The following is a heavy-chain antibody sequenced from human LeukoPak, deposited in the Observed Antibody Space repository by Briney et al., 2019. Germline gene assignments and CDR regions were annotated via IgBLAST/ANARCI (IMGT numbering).Heavy chain of an antibody. CDR2: IKSDGSST. CDR3: TRGSSGFVYVRDI. Sequence: PGGSLRLSCAASGFTFSSYWMHWVRQAPGKGLGWVSRIKSDGSSTSYADSVKGRVTIARDNAKNTLYLQMNSLRAEDTAVYSCTRGSSGFVYVRDIWGQGTMVTVSS. J-gene: IGHJ3*02. D-gene: IGHD3-22*01. CDR1: GFTFSSYW. V-gene: IGHV3-74*01.